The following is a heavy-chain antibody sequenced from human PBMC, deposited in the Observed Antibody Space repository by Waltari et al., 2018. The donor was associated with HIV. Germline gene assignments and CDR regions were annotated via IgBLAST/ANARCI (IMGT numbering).Heavy chain of an antibody. CDR2: IYTSGST. CDR3: ARRGIQLWFYAFDI. Sequence: QVQLQESGPGLVKPSQTLSHTCPVSGGSISSGSYNWSWLRQPAGKGLEWIGRIYTSGSTNYNPSLKSRVTISVDTSKNQFSLKLSSVTAADTAVYYCARRGIQLWFYAFDIWGQGTMVTVSS. CDR1: GGSISSGSYN. D-gene: IGHD5-18*01. V-gene: IGHV4-61*02. J-gene: IGHJ3*02.